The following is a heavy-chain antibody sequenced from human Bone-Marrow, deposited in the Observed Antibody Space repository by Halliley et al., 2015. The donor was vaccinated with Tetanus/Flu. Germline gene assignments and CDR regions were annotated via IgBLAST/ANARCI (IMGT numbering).Heavy chain of an antibody. CDR2: SNSDGTNT. Sequence: SLRLSCAASGFDFSNYWMHWVRQAPGKGLVWVSHSNSDGTNTAYVDSVKGRFTISRDNAENTLYLQLKSLRDDDTAVYYCGRGAGPAQDWGQGPLVVVPS. CDR3: GRGAGPAQD. J-gene: IGHJ1*01. CDR1: GFDFSNYW. D-gene: IGHD3-10*01. V-gene: IGHV3-74*01.